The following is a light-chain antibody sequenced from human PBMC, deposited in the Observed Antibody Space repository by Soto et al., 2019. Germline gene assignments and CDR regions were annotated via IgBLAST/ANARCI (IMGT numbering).Light chain of an antibody. CDR3: QQYSYSPPWT. Sequence: EIVMTQSPATLSVSPGERATLSCRASQSVSSNLAWYQQKPGQAPRLLIYAASTRATGIPDRFSGSGSGIEFTLTISSLQSEDFAVYYCQQYSYSPPWTFGQGTKVEIK. V-gene: IGKV3-15*01. CDR2: AAS. CDR1: QSVSSN. J-gene: IGKJ1*01.